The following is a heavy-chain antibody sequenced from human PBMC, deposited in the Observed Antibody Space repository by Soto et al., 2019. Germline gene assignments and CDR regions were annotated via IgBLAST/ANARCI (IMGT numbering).Heavy chain of an antibody. CDR3: ARTSASDYYYYGMDV. J-gene: IGHJ6*02. CDR2: ISPGGSDT. CDR1: GYSFTTYW. Sequence: PGESLKISCKGSGYSFTTYWIGWVRQMPGKGLEWMGIISPGGSDTRYSPSFQGQVTISADKSISTAYLQWSSLKASDTAMYYCARTSASDYYYYGMDVWGQGTRSPSP. V-gene: IGHV5-51*01.